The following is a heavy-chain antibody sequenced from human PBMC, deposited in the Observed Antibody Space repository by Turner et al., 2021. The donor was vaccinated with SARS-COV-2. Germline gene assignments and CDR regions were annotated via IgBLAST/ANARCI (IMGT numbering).Heavy chain of an antibody. CDR2: IWYDGSNK. CDR3: ARDGSGYYDSSGYFDH. D-gene: IGHD3-22*01. Sequence: QVQLVESGGGVVKHGRSLRLSCAASGFTFSSYGMNWVRQAPGKWLEWVAVIWYDGSNKYYADSVKGRFTISRDNSKNTLYLQMNSLRAEDTAVYYCARDGSGYYDSSGYFDHWGQGTLVTVSS. V-gene: IGHV3-33*01. CDR1: GFTFSSYG. J-gene: IGHJ4*02.